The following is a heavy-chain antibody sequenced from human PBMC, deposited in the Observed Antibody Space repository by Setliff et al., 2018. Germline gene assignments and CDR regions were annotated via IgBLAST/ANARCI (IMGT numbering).Heavy chain of an antibody. CDR3: FGAGTCSY. V-gene: IGHV3-7*01. CDR1: GLSYTNDW. D-gene: IGHD3-10*01. CDR2: INPHGNEK. J-gene: IGHJ4*02. Sequence: GGSLRLSCTASGLSYTNDWVSWVRQAPGKGLEWLASINPHGNEKYYADSVKGRFTISRDNAKNSLSLQMNNLRSEDTAVYYCFGAGTCSYWGQGTLVTVSS.